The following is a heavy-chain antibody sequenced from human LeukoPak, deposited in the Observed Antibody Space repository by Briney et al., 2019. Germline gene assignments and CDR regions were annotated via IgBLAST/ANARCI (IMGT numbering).Heavy chain of an antibody. J-gene: IGHJ4*02. CDR2: IYYSGST. D-gene: IGHD3-3*01. V-gene: IGHV4-39*01. CDR1: GGSISSSSYY. Sequence: SETLSLTCTVSGGSISSSSYYWGWIRQPPGKGLEWIGSIYYSGSTYYNPSLKSRVTISVDTSKNRFSLKLSSVTAADTAVYYCARQLSGEWLSRTPYYFDYWGQGTLVTVSS. CDR3: ARQLSGEWLSRTPYYFDY.